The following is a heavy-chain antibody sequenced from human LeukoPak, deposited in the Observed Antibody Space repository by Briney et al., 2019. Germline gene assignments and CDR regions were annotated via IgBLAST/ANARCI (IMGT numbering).Heavy chain of an antibody. V-gene: IGHV3-21*01. J-gene: IGHJ4*02. Sequence: PGRSLRLSCAASGFTFSSYSMNWVRQAPGKGLEWVSSISSSSSSIYYADSVKGRFTISRDNAKNSLYLQMNSLRAEDTAVYYCARASGDIVETATMGSYWGQGTPVTVSS. CDR2: ISSSSSSI. D-gene: IGHD5-18*01. CDR3: ARASGDIVETATMGSY. CDR1: GFTFSSYS.